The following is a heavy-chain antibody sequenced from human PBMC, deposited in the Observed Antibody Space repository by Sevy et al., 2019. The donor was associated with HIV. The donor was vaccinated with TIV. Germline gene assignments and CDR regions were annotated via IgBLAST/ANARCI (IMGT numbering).Heavy chain of an antibody. CDR3: ARGSDGYSYGLLDY. Sequence: GGSLRLSCAASGFTFSSYSMNWVRQAPGKGLEWVSYISSGSSTIYYAYSVKGRFTISRDNAKNSLYLQMNSLRAEDTAVYYCARGSDGYSYGLLDYWGQGTLVTVSS. CDR1: GFTFSSYS. V-gene: IGHV3-48*01. J-gene: IGHJ4*02. CDR2: ISSGSSTI. D-gene: IGHD5-18*01.